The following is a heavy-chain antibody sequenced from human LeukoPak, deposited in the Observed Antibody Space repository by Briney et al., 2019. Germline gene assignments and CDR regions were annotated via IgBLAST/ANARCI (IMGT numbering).Heavy chain of an antibody. CDR1: GGSISSYY. D-gene: IGHD3-10*01. CDR3: ARARMVRSPFYDY. V-gene: IGHV4-59*08. CDR2: IYYSGST. Sequence: PSETLSLTCTVSGGSISSYYWSWIRQPPGKGLEWIGYIYYSGSTNYNPSLKSRVTISVDTSKNKCSLKLSSVTAADTAVYYCARARMVRSPFYDYWGQGTLVTVSS. J-gene: IGHJ4*02.